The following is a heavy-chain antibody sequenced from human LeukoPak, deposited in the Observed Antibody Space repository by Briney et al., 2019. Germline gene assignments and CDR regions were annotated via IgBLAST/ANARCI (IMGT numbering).Heavy chain of an antibody. CDR1: GFTFTSYG. CDR3: ASGSYYRFDY. J-gene: IGHJ4*02. V-gene: IGHV3-33*08. CDR2: ISYDGGNQ. Sequence: GRSLRLSCEASGFTFTSYGVHWVRQAPGKGLEWVSVISYDGGNQYYADSVKGRFTISRDNAKNTLYLQMNSLRAEDTAVYYCASGSYYRFDYWGQGTLVTVSS. D-gene: IGHD1-26*01.